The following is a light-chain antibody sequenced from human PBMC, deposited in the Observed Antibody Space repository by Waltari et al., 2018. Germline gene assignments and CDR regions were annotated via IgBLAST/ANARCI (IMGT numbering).Light chain of an antibody. Sequence: IVMTHTPLSLPVTPAPPPSISCRSRQSLLHTDGYDYLDWYLQKPGQSPQLLIYGGSNRASGVPDRFSGSGSGTDFTLKISKVEAEDVGLYYCMQHKALPLTFGGGTKVEIK. J-gene: IGKJ4*01. CDR3: MQHKALPLT. V-gene: IGKV2-40*01. CDR2: GGS. CDR1: QSLLHTDGYDY.